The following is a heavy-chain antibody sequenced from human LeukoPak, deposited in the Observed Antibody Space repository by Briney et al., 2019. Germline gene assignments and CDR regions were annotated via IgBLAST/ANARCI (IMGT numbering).Heavy chain of an antibody. CDR2: ISGSGGST. CDR1: GFTFSSYA. Sequence: PGGALRLSCAASGFTFSSYAVSWVRQAPGKGLEWVSAISGSGGSTYYADSVKGRFTISRDNSKNTLYLQMNSLRAEDTAVYYCAKGSATVTTGDYFDYWGQGTLVTVSS. CDR3: AKGSATVTTGDYFDY. J-gene: IGHJ4*02. V-gene: IGHV3-23*01. D-gene: IGHD4-17*01.